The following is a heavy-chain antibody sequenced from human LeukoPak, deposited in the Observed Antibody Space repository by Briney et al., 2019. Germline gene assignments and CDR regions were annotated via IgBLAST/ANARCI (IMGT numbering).Heavy chain of an antibody. CDR1: GFTFSSYS. CDR2: ISSSSSTI. D-gene: IGHD7-27*01. Sequence: SGGSLRLSRAASGFTFSSYSMNWVRQAPGKGLEWVSYISSSSSTIYYADSVKGRFTISRDNAKNSLYLQMNSLRAEDTAVYYCARDYNWGVDYWGQGTLVTVSS. J-gene: IGHJ4*02. CDR3: ARDYNWGVDY. V-gene: IGHV3-48*01.